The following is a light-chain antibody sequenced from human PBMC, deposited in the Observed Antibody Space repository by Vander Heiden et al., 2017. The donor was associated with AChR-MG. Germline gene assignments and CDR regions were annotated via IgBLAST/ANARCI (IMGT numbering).Light chain of an antibody. CDR1: QSVSSY. CDR3: QQDINWPGT. Sequence: EIVMTQSPATLSVSPGERATLSCRASQSVSSYLAWYQQKPGQAPRLLIYGASTRATGIPARFSGSGSGTEFTLTISSLQSEDFAVYYCQQDINWPGTFGQGTKLEIK. J-gene: IGKJ2*01. CDR2: GAS. V-gene: IGKV3-15*01.